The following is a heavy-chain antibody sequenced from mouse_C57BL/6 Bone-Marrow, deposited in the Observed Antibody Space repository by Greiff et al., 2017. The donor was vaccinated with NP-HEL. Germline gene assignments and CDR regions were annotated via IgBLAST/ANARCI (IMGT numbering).Heavy chain of an antibody. CDR3: AIGYGSSYAWFAY. CDR2: IFPGSGST. D-gene: IGHD1-1*01. CDR1: GYTFTDYY. J-gene: IGHJ3*01. Sequence: QVQLQQSGPELVKPGASVKISCKASGYTFTDYYINWVKQRPGQGLEWIGWIFPGSGSTYYNEKFEGKATLTVDKSSSTAYMLLSSLTSEDSAVYFCAIGYGSSYAWFAYWGQGTLVTVSA. V-gene: IGHV1-75*01.